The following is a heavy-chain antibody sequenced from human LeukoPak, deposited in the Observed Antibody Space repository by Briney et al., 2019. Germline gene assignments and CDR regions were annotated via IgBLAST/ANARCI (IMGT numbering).Heavy chain of an antibody. CDR3: ARGRKIYSNSVFDY. D-gene: IGHD4-11*01. V-gene: IGHV4-59*12. CDR2: IYYSGST. Sequence: SETLSLTCTVSGGSISSYYWSWIRQPPGKGLEWIGYIYYSGSTNYNPSLKSRVTISVDKSKNQFSLNLSSVTAADTALYYCARGRKIYSNSVFDYWGQGTLVTVSS. J-gene: IGHJ4*02. CDR1: GGSISSYY.